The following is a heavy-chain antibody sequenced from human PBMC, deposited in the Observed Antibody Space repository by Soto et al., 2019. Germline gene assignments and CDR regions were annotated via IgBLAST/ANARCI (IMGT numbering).Heavy chain of an antibody. Sequence: ASVRVSCKASGGTFSSYAISWVRQAPGQGLEWMGGIIPIFGTANYAQKFQGRVTITADESTSTAYMELSSLRSEDTAVYYCVATIDGMILDYFDYWGQGTLVTVSS. J-gene: IGHJ4*02. CDR2: IIPIFGTA. CDR1: GGTFSSYA. CDR3: VATIDGMILDYFDY. V-gene: IGHV1-69*13. D-gene: IGHD5-12*01.